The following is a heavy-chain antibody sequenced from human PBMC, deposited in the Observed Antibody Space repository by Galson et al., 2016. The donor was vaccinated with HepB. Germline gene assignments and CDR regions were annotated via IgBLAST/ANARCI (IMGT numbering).Heavy chain of an antibody. J-gene: IGHJ4*02. V-gene: IGHV3-23*01. Sequence: LRLSCAASGFNFNLYSMTWIRQAPGKGLEWVSAISRSRDRTKYADSVEGRFSIPRDNSKDTTYLHMTGLRVEDTAVYFCAKWGPHHDTGGYYYPRGWGQGTLVTVSS. D-gene: IGHD3-22*01. CDR1: GFNFNLYS. CDR2: ISRSRDRT. CDR3: AKWGPHHDTGGYYYPRG.